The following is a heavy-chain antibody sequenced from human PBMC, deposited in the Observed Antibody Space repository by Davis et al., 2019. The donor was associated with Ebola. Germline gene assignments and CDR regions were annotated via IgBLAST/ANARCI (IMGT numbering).Heavy chain of an antibody. CDR3: ARSRVVVAATYYYYYGMDV. CDR1: GGSISSSSYY. CDR2: IYYSGST. V-gene: IGHV4-39*07. Sequence: MPSETLSLTCTVSGGSISSSSYYWGWIRQPPGKGLEWIGSIYYSGSTYYNPSLKSRVTISVDTSKNQFSLKLSSVTAADTAVYYCARSRVVVAATYYYYYGMDVWGQGTTVTVSS. J-gene: IGHJ6*02. D-gene: IGHD2-15*01.